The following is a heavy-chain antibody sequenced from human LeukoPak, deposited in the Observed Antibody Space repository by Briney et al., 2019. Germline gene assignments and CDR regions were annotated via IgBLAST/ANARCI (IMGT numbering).Heavy chain of an antibody. CDR3: ARGGRKRAFDF. CDR1: GGSFSGYY. D-gene: IGHD6-25*01. CDR2: INHSGST. V-gene: IGHV4-34*01. J-gene: IGHJ4*02. Sequence: ASETLSLTCAVYGGSFSGYYWSWIRQPPGKGLEWIGEINHSGSTNYNPSLKSRVTISVDTSKSQFSLKLSSVTAADTAVYYCARGGRKRAFDFWGQGTLVTVSS.